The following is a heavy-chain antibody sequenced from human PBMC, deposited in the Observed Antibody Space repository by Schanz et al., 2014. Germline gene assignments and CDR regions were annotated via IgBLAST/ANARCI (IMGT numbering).Heavy chain of an antibody. J-gene: IGHJ4*02. V-gene: IGHV3-11*01. D-gene: IGHD6-13*01. CDR2: ISRDGTTS. Sequence: QVQLVESGGGLVKPGGSLRLSCAASGFIFNDYYMNWIRQAPGKGLEWLSYISRDGTTSYYADSVKGRFTITRDNTKDTLYLQMTSLRAEDTAVYYCAKDTRMTPAGTGVFFDYWGQGTLVTVSS. CDR1: GFIFNDYY. CDR3: AKDTRMTPAGTGVFFDY.